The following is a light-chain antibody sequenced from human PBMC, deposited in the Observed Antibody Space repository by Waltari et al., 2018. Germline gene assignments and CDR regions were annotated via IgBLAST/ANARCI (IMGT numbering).Light chain of an antibody. CDR2: GPT. J-gene: IGKJ3*01. Sequence: EIEMTQSPAIMSVSPGERVTLSCRARQKISNHFAWYQQKPGQAPRLLSYGPTTRASGIPGRFRGSGSGTESTLTIDGLQSEDFAVYYCLQYNDWPPLFTFGPGTKVEIK. CDR3: LQYNDWPPLFT. CDR1: QKISNH. V-gene: IGKV3-15*01.